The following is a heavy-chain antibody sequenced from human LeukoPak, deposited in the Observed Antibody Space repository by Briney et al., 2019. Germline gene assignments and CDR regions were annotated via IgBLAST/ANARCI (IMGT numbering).Heavy chain of an antibody. CDR2: IIPILGIA. V-gene: IGHV1-69*02. CDR3: AEDGIRDCSSTSCPLDY. D-gene: IGHD2-2*01. J-gene: IGHJ4*02. Sequence: ASVKVPCKASGGTFSSYTISWVRQAPGQGLEWMGRIIPILGIANYAQKFQGRVTITADKSTSTAYMELSSLRSEDTAVYFQAEDGIRDCSSTSCPLDYWGQGTLVTVSS. CDR1: GGTFSSYT.